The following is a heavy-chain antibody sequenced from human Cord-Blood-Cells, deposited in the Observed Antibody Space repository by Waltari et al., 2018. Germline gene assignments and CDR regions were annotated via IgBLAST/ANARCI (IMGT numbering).Heavy chain of an antibody. V-gene: IGHV3-33*01. CDR3: AGDKRGSYLGYFDY. J-gene: IGHJ4*02. CDR2: IWYDGSNK. Sequence: SLSLSCAASGFTFSSYGMHWVRQAPGKGLEWEAVIWYDGSNKYYADSVKGRFTISRDNSKNTLYLQMNSLRAEDTAVYYCAGDKRGSYLGYFDYWGQGTLVTVSS. CDR1: GFTFSSYG. D-gene: IGHD1-26*01.